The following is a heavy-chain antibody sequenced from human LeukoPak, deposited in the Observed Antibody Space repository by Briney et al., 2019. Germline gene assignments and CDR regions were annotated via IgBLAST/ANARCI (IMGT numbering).Heavy chain of an antibody. Sequence: GASVKVSCKASGYTFTSYGISWVRQAPGQGLEWMGWISAYNGNTNYAQKLQGRVTMTTDTSTSTAYMELRSLRSDDTAVYYCARVNPPPNSTVSEVTSSYDAFDIWGQGTKGNVSS. CDR1: GYTFTSYG. CDR3: ARVNPPPNSTVSEVTSSYDAFDI. V-gene: IGHV1-18*01. J-gene: IGHJ3*02. CDR2: ISAYNGNT. D-gene: IGHD2/OR15-2a*01.